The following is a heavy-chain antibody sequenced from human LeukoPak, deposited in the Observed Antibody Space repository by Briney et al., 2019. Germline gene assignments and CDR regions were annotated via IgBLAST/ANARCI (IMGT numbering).Heavy chain of an antibody. D-gene: IGHD3-3*02. CDR2: ISYDGSNK. CDR3: AKVGRIAILEGYYYGMDV. V-gene: IGHV3-30*18. CDR1: GFTFSSYG. Sequence: GGSLRLSCAASGFTFSSYGMHWVRQAPGKGLEWVAVISYDGSNKYYADSVKGRFTISRDNSKNTLYLQMNSLRAEDTAVYYCAKVGRIAILEGYYYGMDVWGQGTTVTVSS. J-gene: IGHJ6*02.